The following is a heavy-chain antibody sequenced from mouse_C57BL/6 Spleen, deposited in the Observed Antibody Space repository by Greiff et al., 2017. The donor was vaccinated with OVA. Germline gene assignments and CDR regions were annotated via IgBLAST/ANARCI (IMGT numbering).Heavy chain of an antibody. D-gene: IGHD1-3*01. CDR3: ASSFNSLFDY. Sequence: EVQVVESGGGLVQPGGSLSLSCAASGFTFTDYYMSWVRQPPGKALEWLGFIRNKANGYTTAYNAAVKGRFTITRDNSQIILYLLMNALRAEDSTTYYCASSFNSLFDYWGQGTTLTVSS. CDR1: GFTFTDYY. CDR2: IRNKANGYTT. V-gene: IGHV7-3*01. J-gene: IGHJ2*01.